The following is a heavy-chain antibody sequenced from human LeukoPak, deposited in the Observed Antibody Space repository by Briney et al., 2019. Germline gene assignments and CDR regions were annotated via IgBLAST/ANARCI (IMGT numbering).Heavy chain of an antibody. Sequence: PGGSLRLSCAASGFTFSSYWMHWVRQAPGKGLVWVSRINTDGSRTDYADSVKGRFTISRDNAKNSLYLQMNSVRAEDTAVYYCAREGYDRRYDILTGYSVYWFDPWGQGTLVTVSS. J-gene: IGHJ5*02. D-gene: IGHD3-9*01. CDR3: AREGYDRRYDILTGYSVYWFDP. CDR1: GFTFSSYW. V-gene: IGHV3-74*01. CDR2: INTDGSRT.